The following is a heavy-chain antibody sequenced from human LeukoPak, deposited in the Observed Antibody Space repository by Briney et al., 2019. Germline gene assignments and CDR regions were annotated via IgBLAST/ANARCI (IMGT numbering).Heavy chain of an antibody. D-gene: IGHD2-2*01. CDR1: GGSISSSNW. CDR2: IYHSGST. Sequence: SETLSLTCTVSGGSISSSNWWSWVRQPPGKGLEWIGEIYHSGSTNYNPSLKSRVTISVDKSKNQFSLKLSSVTAADTAVYYCARGRTSWQYYYYMDVWGKGTTVTISS. J-gene: IGHJ6*03. V-gene: IGHV4-4*02. CDR3: ARGRTSWQYYYYMDV.